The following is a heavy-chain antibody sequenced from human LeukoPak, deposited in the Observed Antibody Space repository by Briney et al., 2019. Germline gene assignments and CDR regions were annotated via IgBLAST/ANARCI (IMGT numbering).Heavy chain of an antibody. J-gene: IGHJ4*02. Sequence: GGSLRLSCAASGFPFMDAAMTWVRQAPGKGLEWVSLISSSGANAYYADSVKGRFTISRDNSKNTLYLQMNNLRGEDTAEYYCAKDMELASWGQGTLVTVSS. V-gene: IGHV3-23*01. CDR2: ISSSGANA. CDR1: GFPFMDAA. D-gene: IGHD1-26*01. CDR3: AKDMELAS.